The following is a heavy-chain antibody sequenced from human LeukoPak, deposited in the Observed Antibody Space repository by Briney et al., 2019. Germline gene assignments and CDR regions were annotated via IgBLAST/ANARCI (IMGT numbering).Heavy chain of an antibody. CDR1: GGSFSGYY. V-gene: IGHV4-59*01. CDR3: ARGPSWSYFDY. CDR2: IYNTGST. D-gene: IGHD3-3*01. J-gene: IGHJ4*02. Sequence: PSETLSLTCAVYGGSFSGYYWSWIRQPPGKGLEWIGHIYNTGSTNYNPSLKSRVTISVGTSKNQFSLKLSSVTAADTAVYYCARGPSWSYFDYWGQGTLVTVSS.